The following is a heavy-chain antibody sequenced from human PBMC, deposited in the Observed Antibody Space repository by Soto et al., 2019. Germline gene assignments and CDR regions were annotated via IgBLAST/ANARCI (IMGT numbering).Heavy chain of an antibody. CDR2: IVVGSGNT. V-gene: IGHV1-58*02. D-gene: IGHD3-9*01. J-gene: IGHJ4*02. CDR1: GFTFTSSA. CDR3: AAFDILTGYYYFDY. Sequence: GASVKVSCKASGFTFTSSAMQWVLQARGQRLEWIGWIVVGSGNTNYAQKFQERVTITRDMSTSTAYMELSSLRSEDTAVYYCAAFDILTGYYYFDYWGQGTLVTVSS.